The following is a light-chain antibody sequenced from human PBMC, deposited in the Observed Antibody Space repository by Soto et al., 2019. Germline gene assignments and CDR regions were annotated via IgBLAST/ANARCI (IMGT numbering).Light chain of an antibody. CDR2: ENN. V-gene: IGLV1-51*02. CDR3: GTWDSSLSA. Sequence: QSVLTQPPSVSAAPGQKVTISCSGSSSNIGNNYVSWYQQLPGTAPKLLIYENNKRPSGIPDRFSGSKSGTSATLGSTGLQTGDEADYYCGTWDSSLSAFGGGTKLTVL. CDR1: SSNIGNNY. J-gene: IGLJ2*01.